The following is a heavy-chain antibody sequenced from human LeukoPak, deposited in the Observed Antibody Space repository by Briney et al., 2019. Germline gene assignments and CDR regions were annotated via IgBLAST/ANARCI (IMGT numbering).Heavy chain of an antibody. Sequence: LSGGSLRLSCAASGFTFSSYAMSWVRQAPGKGLEWVSAISGSGGSTYYADPVKGRFTISRDNSKNTLYLQMNSLRAEDTAVYYCANGEGFVVVPAAIRYWGQGTLVTVSS. CDR1: GFTFSSYA. D-gene: IGHD2-2*02. CDR2: ISGSGGST. V-gene: IGHV3-23*01. J-gene: IGHJ4*02. CDR3: ANGEGFVVVPAAIRY.